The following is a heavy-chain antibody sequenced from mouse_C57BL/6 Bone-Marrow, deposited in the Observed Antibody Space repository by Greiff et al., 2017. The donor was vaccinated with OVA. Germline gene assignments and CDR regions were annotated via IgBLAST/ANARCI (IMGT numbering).Heavy chain of an antibody. V-gene: IGHV14-4*01. J-gene: IGHJ2*01. CDR2: IDPENGDT. Sequence: VQLQQSGAELVRPGASVKLSCTASGFNIKDDYMHWVKQRPEQGLEWIGWIDPENGDTEYASKFQGKATITADTSSNPAYLQLSSLTSEDTAVYYCTSHGNFDYRGQGTTLTVSS. D-gene: IGHD2-1*01. CDR1: GFNIKDDY. CDR3: TSHGNFDY.